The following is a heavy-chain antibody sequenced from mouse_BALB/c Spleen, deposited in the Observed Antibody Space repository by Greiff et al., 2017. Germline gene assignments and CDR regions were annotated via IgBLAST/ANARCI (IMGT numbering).Heavy chain of an antibody. CDR3: TRSGLLTVYYYAMDY. CDR2: INPSNGGT. V-gene: IGHV1S81*02. D-gene: IGHD2-3*01. Sequence: VQLQQSGAELVKPGASVKLSCKASGYTFTSYYMYWVKQRPGQGLEWIGEINPSNGGTNFNEKFKSKATLTVDKSSSTAYMQLSSLTSEYSAVYYCTRSGLLTVYYYAMDYWGQGTSVTVSS. J-gene: IGHJ4*01. CDR1: GYTFTSYY.